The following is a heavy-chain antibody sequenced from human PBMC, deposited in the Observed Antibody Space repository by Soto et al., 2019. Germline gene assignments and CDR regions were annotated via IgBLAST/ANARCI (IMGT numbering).Heavy chain of an antibody. J-gene: IGHJ6*03. CDR3: AKHGDYTTYYYYMDV. CDR2: IYYSGST. D-gene: IGHD4-17*01. V-gene: IGHV4-59*01. Sequence: ASETLSLTCTVSDGSISSYYWSWIRQPPGKGLEWIGYIYYSGSTNYNPSLKSRVTISVDTSKNQFSLKLSSVTAADTAVYYCAKHGDYTTYYYYMDVWGKGTTVTVSS. CDR1: DGSISSYY.